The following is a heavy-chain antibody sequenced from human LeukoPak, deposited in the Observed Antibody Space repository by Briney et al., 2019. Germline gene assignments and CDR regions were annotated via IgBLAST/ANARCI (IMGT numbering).Heavy chain of an antibody. D-gene: IGHD7-27*01. Sequence: GGSLRLSCAASGFTFSRYGMNWVRQAPGKGLEWVSSISTSSSYIYYADSMKGRFTISRDNAKSSLYLQMNSLRAEDTAVYYCGRGHWGLDYWGQGALVTVSS. CDR1: GFTFSRYG. CDR3: GRGHWGLDY. CDR2: ISTSSSYI. V-gene: IGHV3-21*01. J-gene: IGHJ4*02.